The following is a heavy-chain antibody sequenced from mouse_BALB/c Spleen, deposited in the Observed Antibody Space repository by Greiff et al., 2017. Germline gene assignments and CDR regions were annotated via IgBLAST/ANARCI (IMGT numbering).Heavy chain of an antibody. CDR1: GFNIKDTY. J-gene: IGHJ4*01. CDR2: IDPANGNT. CDR3: ARNGNYKYYAMDY. Sequence: VQLQQSGAELVKPGASVKLSCTASGFNIKDTYMHWVKQRPEQGLEWIGRIDPANGNTKYDPKFQGKATITADTSSNTAYLQLSSLTAEDTAVYYCARNGNYKYYAMDYWGRGTSVAVSS. V-gene: IGHV14-3*02. D-gene: IGHD2-1*01.